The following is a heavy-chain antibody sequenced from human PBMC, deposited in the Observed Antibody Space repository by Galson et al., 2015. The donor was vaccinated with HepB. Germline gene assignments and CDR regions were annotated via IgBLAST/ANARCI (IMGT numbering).Heavy chain of an antibody. V-gene: IGHV3-72*01. J-gene: IGHJ4*02. CDR3: ARGLYDSSGYYLFLDD. D-gene: IGHD3-22*01. CDR1: GFTFSDHY. Sequence: SLRLSCAASGFTFSDHYIEWVRQAPGKGLEWVGRVRTQAYTYLTEYAASVKGRFTISRDDSKNSLYLQMDSLKTDDTAVYYCARGLYDSSGYYLFLDDWGQGTLVTVSS. CDR2: VRTQAYTYLT.